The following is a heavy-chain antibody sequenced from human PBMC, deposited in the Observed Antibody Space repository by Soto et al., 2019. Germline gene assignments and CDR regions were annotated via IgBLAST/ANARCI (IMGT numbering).Heavy chain of an antibody. J-gene: IGHJ5*02. Sequence: QSQTLSLTCAISGDSVSSNSAAWNWIRQSPSRGLEWLGRTYYRSKWYNDYAVSVKSRITINPDTSKKQFPLRLNSVTPEDTAVYYCARGGWGSVWFDPWGQGTLVTVSS. CDR2: TYYRSKWYN. D-gene: IGHD7-27*01. CDR1: GDSVSSNSAA. V-gene: IGHV6-1*01. CDR3: ARGGWGSVWFDP.